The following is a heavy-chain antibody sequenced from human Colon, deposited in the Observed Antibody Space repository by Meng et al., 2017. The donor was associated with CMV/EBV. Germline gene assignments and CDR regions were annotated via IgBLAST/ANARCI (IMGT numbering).Heavy chain of an antibody. CDR1: GYRFTTCD. CDR2: MNFRSA. Sequence: ASVNVSCKASGYRFTTCDIHWVRQAPGQGLEWMAWMNFRSAGYAQKFQGRLTVTRDNSIDTAYMELSSLGSEDTAIYYCARHCVWGQQGDPWGQGTLVTVSS. J-gene: IGHJ5*02. D-gene: IGHD3-16*01. CDR3: ARHCVWGQQGDP. V-gene: IGHV1-8*01.